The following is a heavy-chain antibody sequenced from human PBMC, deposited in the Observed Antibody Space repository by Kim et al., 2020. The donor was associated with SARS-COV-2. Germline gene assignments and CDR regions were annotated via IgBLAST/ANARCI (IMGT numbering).Heavy chain of an antibody. CDR1: GYTFTGYY. V-gene: IGHV1-2*06. J-gene: IGHJ4*02. CDR2: INPNSGGT. CDR3: ARDGVEMATIGDY. D-gene: IGHD5-12*01. Sequence: ASVKVSCKASGYTFTGYYMHWVRQAPGQGLEWMGRINPNSGGTNYAQKFQGRVTITRDTSISTAYMELSRLRSDDTAVYYCARDGVEMATIGDYWGQGTLVTVSS.